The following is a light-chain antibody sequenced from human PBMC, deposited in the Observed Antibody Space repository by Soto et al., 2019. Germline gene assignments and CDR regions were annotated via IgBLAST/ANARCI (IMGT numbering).Light chain of an antibody. CDR2: ANS. V-gene: IGLV1-40*01. CDR3: QSYDSSLSGV. Sequence: SVLTQPPSVSGAPGQRVTISCTGSSSNIGAGYDVHWYQQLPGTAPKLLIYANSNRPSGVPDRFSGSKSGTSASLAITGLQAEDEADYYCQSYDSSLSGVFGGGTKLTVL. CDR1: SSNIGAGYD. J-gene: IGLJ2*01.